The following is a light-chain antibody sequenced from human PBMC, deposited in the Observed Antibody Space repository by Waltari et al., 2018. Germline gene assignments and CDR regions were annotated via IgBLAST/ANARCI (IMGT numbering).Light chain of an antibody. Sequence: QSVLAQPPSASETPGQRVTISCSGSSSNIGSNYIYWYQQLPGTAPKLLIYRSHARTAGVXERFXGSXXGSSASLAXXGLRSEDEXDXYCATWDDSLTAWVFGGGTKVTVV. CDR3: ATWDDSLTAWV. CDR1: SSNIGSNY. J-gene: IGLJ3*02. CDR2: RSH. V-gene: IGLV1-47*01.